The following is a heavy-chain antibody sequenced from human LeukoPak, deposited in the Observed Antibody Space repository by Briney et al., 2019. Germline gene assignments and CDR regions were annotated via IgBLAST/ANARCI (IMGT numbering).Heavy chain of an antibody. D-gene: IGHD2-21*02. CDR2: ISCSGGST. CDR3: AKDDAYCGGDCLSTYFDY. J-gene: IGHJ4*02. V-gene: IGHV3-23*01. CDR1: GFTFSSYA. Sequence: GGSLRLSCAASGFTFSSYAMSWVRQAPGKGLEWVSAISCSGGSTYYADSVKGRFTISRNNSSNTLYLQMNSLRAEDTAVYYCAKDDAYCGGDCLSTYFDYWGQGTLVTVSS.